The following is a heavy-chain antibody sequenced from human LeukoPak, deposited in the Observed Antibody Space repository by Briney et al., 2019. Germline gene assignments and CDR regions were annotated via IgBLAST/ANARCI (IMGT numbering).Heavy chain of an antibody. CDR2: IYYSGST. CDR3: ARHIWFGELIGFDP. J-gene: IGHJ5*02. Sequence: PSETLSLTCTVSGGSISSSSYYWGWIRQPPGKGLEWIGSIYYSGSTYYNPSLKSRVTISVDTSKNQFSLKLSSVTAADTAVYYCARHIWFGELIGFDPWGQGTLVTVSS. V-gene: IGHV4-39*07. D-gene: IGHD3-10*01. CDR1: GGSISSSSYY.